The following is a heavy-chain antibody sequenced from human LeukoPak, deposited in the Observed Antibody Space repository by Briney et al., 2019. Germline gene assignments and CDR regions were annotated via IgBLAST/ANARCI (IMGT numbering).Heavy chain of an antibody. CDR2: INPSGGST. Sequence: ASVKVSCKASGYTFTSYYMHWVRQAPGQGLEWMGIINPSGGSTSYAQKFQGRVTMTRDTSTSTVYMELSSLRSEDTAVYYCARDVNPTRYSSSWLFDYWGQGTLVTVSS. D-gene: IGHD6-13*01. V-gene: IGHV1-46*01. CDR3: ARDVNPTRYSSSWLFDY. CDR1: GYTFTSYY. J-gene: IGHJ4*02.